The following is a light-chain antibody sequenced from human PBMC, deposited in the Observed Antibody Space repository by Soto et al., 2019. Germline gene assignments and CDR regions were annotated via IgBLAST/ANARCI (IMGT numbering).Light chain of an antibody. V-gene: IGKV1-5*03. J-gene: IGKJ1*01. CDR1: QSISDR. Sequence: DFLMTQSPSTLSASVGDRVPITCRASQSISDRLAWYQQKPGNAPKLLIYKASRLQSGVPPRFSGSGSGTDFTLTIISLQTDDFAKYYCQQYNSCRWTFGRGTKVEIK. CDR3: QQYNSCRWT. CDR2: KAS.